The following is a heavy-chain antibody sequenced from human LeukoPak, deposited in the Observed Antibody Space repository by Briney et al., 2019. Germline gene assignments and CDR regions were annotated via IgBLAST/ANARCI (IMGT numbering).Heavy chain of an antibody. D-gene: IGHD6-6*01. CDR3: ATDRSSIAARPH. V-gene: IGHV3-74*01. Sequence: GGSLRLSCAASGFTFSSYWMHWVRQAPGKGLVWVSRINSDGSSTNYADSVKGRFTTSRDNAKNTLYLQMNSLRAEDTAVYYCATDRSSIAARPHWGQGTLVTVSS. CDR1: GFTFSSYW. J-gene: IGHJ4*02. CDR2: INSDGSST.